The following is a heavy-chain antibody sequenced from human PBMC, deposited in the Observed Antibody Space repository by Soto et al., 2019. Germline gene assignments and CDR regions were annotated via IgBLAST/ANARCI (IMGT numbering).Heavy chain of an antibody. J-gene: IGHJ6*03. CDR2: IYYSGST. D-gene: IGHD1-20*01. V-gene: IGHV4-61*05. Sequence: SETLSLTCTVSGGSISSSSYYWGWIRQPPGKGLEWIGYIYYSGSTNYNPSLKSRVTISVDTSKNQFSLKLSSVTAADTAAYYCARQITGTLAGYYYYYLDVWGKGTTVTVSS. CDR3: ARQITGTLAGYYYYYLDV. CDR1: GGSISSSSYY.